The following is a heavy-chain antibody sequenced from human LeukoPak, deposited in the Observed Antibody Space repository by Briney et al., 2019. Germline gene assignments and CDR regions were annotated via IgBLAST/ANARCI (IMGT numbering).Heavy chain of an antibody. Sequence: PAETLSLTCAVYGGSFSGYYWSWIRQPPGKGLEWIGEINHSGSTNYNPSLKSRVTISVDTSKNQFSLKLSSVTAADTAVYYCARDGSGSYFVGIWEDWGQGTLVTVSS. D-gene: IGHD3-10*01. V-gene: IGHV4-34*01. CDR3: ARDGSGSYFVGIWED. J-gene: IGHJ4*02. CDR2: INHSGST. CDR1: GGSFSGYY.